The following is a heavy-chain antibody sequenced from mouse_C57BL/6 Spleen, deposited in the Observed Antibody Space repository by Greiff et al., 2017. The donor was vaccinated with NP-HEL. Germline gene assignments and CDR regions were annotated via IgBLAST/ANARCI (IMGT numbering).Heavy chain of an antibody. V-gene: IGHV2-9-1*01. Sequence: VQLVESGPGLVAPSQSLSITCTVSGFSLTSYAISWVRQPPGKGLEWLGVIWPGGGTNYNSALKSRLSISKDNSKSQVFLKMNSLQTDDTARYYCARNYGSSSAWFAYWGQGTLVTVSA. CDR2: IWPGGGT. J-gene: IGHJ3*01. CDR3: ARNYGSSSAWFAY. D-gene: IGHD1-1*01. CDR1: GFSLTSYA.